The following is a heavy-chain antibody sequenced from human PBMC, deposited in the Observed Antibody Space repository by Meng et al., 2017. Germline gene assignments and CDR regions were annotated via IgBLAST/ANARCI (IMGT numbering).Heavy chain of an antibody. V-gene: IGHV4-61*01. CDR3: ARAIAVAGITIDY. CDR1: GGSVSSGSYY. J-gene: IGHJ4*02. CDR2: IYYSGST. D-gene: IGHD6-19*01. Sequence: QGQLLESGPGLVRPLETLSLTCTVSGGSVSSGSYYWSWIRQPPGKGLEWIGYIYYSGSTNYNPSLKSRVTISVDTSKNQFSLKLSSVTAADTAVYYCARAIAVAGITIDYWGQGTLVTVSS.